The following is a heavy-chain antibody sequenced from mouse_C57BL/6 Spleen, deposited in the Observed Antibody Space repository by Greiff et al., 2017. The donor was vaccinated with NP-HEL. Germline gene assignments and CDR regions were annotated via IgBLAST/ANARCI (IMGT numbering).Heavy chain of an antibody. Sequence: VQLQQPGAELVMPGASVKLSCKASGYTFTSYWMHWVKQRPGQGLEWIGEIDPSDSYTNYNQKFKGKSTLTVDKSSSTAYMQLSSLTSEDSAVYYCARRGILGAMDYWGQGTSVTVSS. CDR1: GYTFTSYW. CDR2: IDPSDSYT. CDR3: ARRGILGAMDY. D-gene: IGHD3-1*01. V-gene: IGHV1-69*01. J-gene: IGHJ4*01.